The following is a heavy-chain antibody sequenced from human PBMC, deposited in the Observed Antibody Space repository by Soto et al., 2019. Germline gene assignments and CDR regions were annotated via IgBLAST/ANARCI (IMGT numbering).Heavy chain of an antibody. Sequence: SETLSLTCAVYGGSFSGYYWSWIRQPPGKGLEWIGEINHSGSTNYNPSLKSRVTISVDTSKNQFSLKLSSVTAADTAVYYCARGRGCSSTSCTYYYYGMDVWGQGTTVTVS. CDR2: INHSGST. J-gene: IGHJ6*02. CDR3: ARGRGCSSTSCTYYYYGMDV. CDR1: GGSFSGYY. D-gene: IGHD2-2*01. V-gene: IGHV4-34*01.